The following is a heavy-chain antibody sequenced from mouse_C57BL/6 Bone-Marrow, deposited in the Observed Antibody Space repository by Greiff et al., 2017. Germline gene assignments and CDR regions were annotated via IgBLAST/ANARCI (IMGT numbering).Heavy chain of an antibody. CDR1: GFTFSNYW. Sequence: EVKVEESGGGLVQPGGSMKLSCVASGFTFSNYWMNWVRQSPEKGLEWVAQIRLKSDNYATHYAESVKGRFTISRDDSKSSVYLQMNNLRAEDTGIYYCTELGRDAMDYWGQGTSVTVSS. CDR2: IRLKSDNYAT. CDR3: TELGRDAMDY. D-gene: IGHD4-1*01. J-gene: IGHJ4*01. V-gene: IGHV6-3*01.